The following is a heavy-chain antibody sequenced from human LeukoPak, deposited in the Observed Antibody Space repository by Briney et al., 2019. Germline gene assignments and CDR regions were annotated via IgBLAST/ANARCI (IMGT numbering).Heavy chain of an antibody. CDR1: GYSFTSYW. J-gene: IGHJ4*02. D-gene: IGHD2-15*01. CDR3: ARRSRYCSGGSCLPLDY. V-gene: IGHV5-51*01. CDR2: IYPGNSDT. Sequence: GESLKISCKGSGYSFTSYWIGWVRQMPGKGLEWMGIIYPGNSDTRYSPSFQGQVTISADKSISTAYLQWSSLKASDTAMYYCARRSRYCSGGSCLPLDYWGQGTLVTVSS.